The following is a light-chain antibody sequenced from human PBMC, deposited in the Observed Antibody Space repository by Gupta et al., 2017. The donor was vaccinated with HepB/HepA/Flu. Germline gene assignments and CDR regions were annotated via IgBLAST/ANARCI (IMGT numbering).Light chain of an antibody. CDR2: DTS. V-gene: IGKV3-11*01. Sequence: PGERPTLSCRASQSVSSYLAWYQQKPGQVPRLLIYDTSERATGTPARFSGTGSGTDFTLTISSLEPEDFAFYYCLQRSNWPFFTFGPGTRVDVK. J-gene: IGKJ3*01. CDR1: QSVSSY. CDR3: LQRSNWPFFT.